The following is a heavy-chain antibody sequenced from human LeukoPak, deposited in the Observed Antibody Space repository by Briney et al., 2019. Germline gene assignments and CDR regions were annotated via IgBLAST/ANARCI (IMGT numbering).Heavy chain of an antibody. CDR3: AKGLYYYDSSGYPPDY. Sequence: GGSLRLSCAASGFTFSSYDMHWVRQAPGKGLEWVAVISYDGSNKYYADSVKGRFTISRDNSMNTLHLQMNSLRAEDTAVYYCAKGLYYYDSSGYPPDYWGQGTLVTVSS. CDR1: GFTFSSYD. CDR2: ISYDGSNK. D-gene: IGHD3-22*01. J-gene: IGHJ4*02. V-gene: IGHV3-30*18.